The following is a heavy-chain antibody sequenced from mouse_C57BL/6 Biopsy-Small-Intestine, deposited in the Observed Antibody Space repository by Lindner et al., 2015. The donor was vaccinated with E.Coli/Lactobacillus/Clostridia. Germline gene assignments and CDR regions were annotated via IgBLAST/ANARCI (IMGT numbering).Heavy chain of an antibody. D-gene: IGHD1-3*01. Sequence: SVKVSCKASGYTFTGYWIHWVRQAPGQGLEYVGCIHPNSGATYSAQMFRGRVTVTRDTSISTAYLELSGLKYDDTAVYYCARDLRTYNLWGQGTLVTVS. V-gene: IGHV1S61*01. CDR3: ARDLRTYNL. J-gene: IGHJ3*01. CDR2: IHPNSGAT. CDR1: GYTFTGYW.